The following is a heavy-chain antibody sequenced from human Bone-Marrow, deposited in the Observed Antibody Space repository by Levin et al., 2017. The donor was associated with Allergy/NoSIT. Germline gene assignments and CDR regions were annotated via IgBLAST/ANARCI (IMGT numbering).Heavy chain of an antibody. CDR3: AREGTDSSGYYYRGGHLDY. V-gene: IGHV1-46*01. CDR1: GYTFTSYY. J-gene: IGHJ4*02. CDR2: INPSGGST. D-gene: IGHD3-22*01. Sequence: GASVKVSCKASGYTFTSYYMHWVRQAPGQGLEWMGIINPSGGSTSYAQKFQGRVTMTRDTSTSTVYMELSSLRSEDTAVYYCAREGTDSSGYYYRGGHLDYWGQGTLVTVSS.